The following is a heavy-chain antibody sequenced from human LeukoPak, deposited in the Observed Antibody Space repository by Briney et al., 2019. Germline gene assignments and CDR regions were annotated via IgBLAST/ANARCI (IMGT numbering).Heavy chain of an antibody. D-gene: IGHD3-10*01. Sequence: GGSLRLSCAASGFTFGDYAMHWVRQAPGKGLEWVSFISADGGGTYYAESVKGRFTISRDNSKKSLYLQMNSVRTDDSALYFCAKTTTMIRKGAFHIWGQGTMVTVSS. CDR1: GFTFGDYA. V-gene: IGHV3-43*02. CDR3: AKTTTMIRKGAFHI. J-gene: IGHJ3*02. CDR2: ISADGGGT.